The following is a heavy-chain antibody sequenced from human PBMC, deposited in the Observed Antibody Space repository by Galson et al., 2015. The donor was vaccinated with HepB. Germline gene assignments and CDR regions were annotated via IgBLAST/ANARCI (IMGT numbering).Heavy chain of an antibody. D-gene: IGHD1-7*01. CDR3: ARVWGELRQGDGFDI. CDR1: GGSISSGGYS. J-gene: IGHJ3*02. Sequence: LTCAVSGGSISSGGYSWSWIRRPPGKGLEWIGYIYYSGSTYYNPSLKSRTAISGDTSKNQISLKLTSVTAADTAVYYCARVWGELRQGDGFDIWGQGTMVTVSS. V-gene: IGHV4-30-4*07. CDR2: IYYSGST.